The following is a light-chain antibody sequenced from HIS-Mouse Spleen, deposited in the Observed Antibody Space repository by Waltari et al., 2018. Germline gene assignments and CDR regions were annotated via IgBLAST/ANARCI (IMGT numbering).Light chain of an antibody. Sequence: SYQLTQPPSVSASPGQTSSIPCPGLTLGQKYACWYQQKPGQPPVLVIYQDSKRPSGIPARFSGSNSGNTATLTISGTQAMDEADYYCQAWDSSYSVFGGGTKLTVL. CDR1: TLGQKY. J-gene: IGLJ2*01. CDR2: QDS. CDR3: QAWDSSYSV. V-gene: IGLV3-1*01.